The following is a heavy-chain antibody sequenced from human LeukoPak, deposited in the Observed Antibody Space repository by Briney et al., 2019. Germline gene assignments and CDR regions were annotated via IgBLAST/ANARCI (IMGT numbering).Heavy chain of an antibody. Sequence: SETLSLTCSVSGGSISRHYWSWIRQPPGKGLGRIGYVYYTRSTNYNPSLKSRVAISVDTSKNQFSLKLSSVTAADTAVYYCAREPGGARGYSYGYGYYYYMDVWGKGTTVTVSS. CDR2: VYYTRST. J-gene: IGHJ6*03. CDR3: AREPGGARGYSYGYGYYYYMDV. V-gene: IGHV4-59*11. D-gene: IGHD5-18*01. CDR1: GGSISRHY.